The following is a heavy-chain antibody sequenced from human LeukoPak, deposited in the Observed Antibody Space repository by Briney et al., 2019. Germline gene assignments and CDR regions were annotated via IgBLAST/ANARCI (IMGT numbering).Heavy chain of an antibody. D-gene: IGHD5-18*01. Sequence: GGSLRLPCAASGFTFSSYAMTWVRQAPRKGLEWVSVISGSGGSTYYADSVEGRFTISRDNSKNTLYLQMDSLRAEDTALYYCAKDHPQGDGYYDYWGQGTLVTVSS. CDR3: AKDHPQGDGYYDY. V-gene: IGHV3-23*01. CDR1: GFTFSSYA. CDR2: ISGSGGST. J-gene: IGHJ4*02.